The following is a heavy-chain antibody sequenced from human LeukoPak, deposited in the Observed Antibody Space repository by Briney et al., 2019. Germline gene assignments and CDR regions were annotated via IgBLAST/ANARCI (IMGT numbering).Heavy chain of an antibody. CDR3: ARGASYVILTGYSYFGY. Sequence: ASVKVSCKASGYTFTSYGISWVRQAPGQGLEWMGWISTHNGNTNYAQKFQGRVTMTTDTSTSTAYMELRSLRSDDMAVYYCARGASYVILTGYSYFGYWGQGTLVTVSS. CDR1: GYTFTSYG. V-gene: IGHV1-18*03. J-gene: IGHJ4*02. CDR2: ISTHNGNT. D-gene: IGHD3-9*01.